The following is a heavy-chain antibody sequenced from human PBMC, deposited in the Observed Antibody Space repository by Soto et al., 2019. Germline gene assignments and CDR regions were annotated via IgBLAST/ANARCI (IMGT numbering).Heavy chain of an antibody. CDR3: ARVGSSGWYDYYYYYMDV. D-gene: IGHD6-19*01. Sequence: PSETLSLTCTVSGGSISSYYWSWIRRPPGKGLEWIGYIYYSGSTNYNPSLKSRVTISVDTSKNQFSLKLSSVTAADTAVYYCARVGSSGWYDYYYYYMDVWGKGTTVTSP. CDR2: IYYSGST. J-gene: IGHJ6*03. CDR1: GGSISSYY. V-gene: IGHV4-59*01.